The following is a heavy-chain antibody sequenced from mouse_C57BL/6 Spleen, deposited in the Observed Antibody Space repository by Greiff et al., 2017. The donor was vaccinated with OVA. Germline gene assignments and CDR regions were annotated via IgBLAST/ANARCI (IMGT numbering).Heavy chain of an antibody. CDR1: GYSFTGYY. Sequence: VQLQQSGPELVKPGASVKISCKASGYSFTGYYMNWVKQSPEKSLEWIGEINPSTGGTTYNQKFKAKATLTVDKSSSTAYMQLKSLTSEDSAVXYGAREDNSNSWYFDVWGTGTTVTVSS. CDR3: AREDNSNSWYFDV. J-gene: IGHJ1*03. CDR2: INPSTGGT. V-gene: IGHV1-42*01. D-gene: IGHD2-5*01.